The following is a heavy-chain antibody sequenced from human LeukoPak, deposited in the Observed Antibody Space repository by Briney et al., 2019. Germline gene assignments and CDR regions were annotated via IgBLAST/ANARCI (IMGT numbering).Heavy chain of an antibody. CDR2: TYYRSKWYN. CDR1: GDCVSSDSFA. CDR3: GSYQNYYDY. Sequence: SETLSLTCAISGDCVSSDSFAWNWIRQSPSRGLEWLGRTYYRSKWYNDYAVSVKGRITFNSDTSKNQFSLQLNSVTPEDTAVYGSGSYQNYYDYWGQGTLVTVSS. V-gene: IGHV6-1*01. J-gene: IGHJ4*02. D-gene: IGHD3-10*01.